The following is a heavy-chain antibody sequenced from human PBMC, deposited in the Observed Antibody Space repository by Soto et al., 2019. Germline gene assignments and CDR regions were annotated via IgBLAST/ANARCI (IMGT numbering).Heavy chain of an antibody. CDR2: INPNSGGT. V-gene: IGHV1-2*04. CDR3: ASSVAKYYYYGMDV. CDR1: GYTLTEFS. J-gene: IGHJ6*02. Sequence: ASVKVSCKVSGYTLTEFSMHCVRQAPGQGLEWMGWINPNSGGTNYAQTFQGWVTMTRDTSISTAYMELSRLRSDDTAVYYCASSVAKYYYYGMDVWGQGTTVTVSS. D-gene: IGHD5-12*01.